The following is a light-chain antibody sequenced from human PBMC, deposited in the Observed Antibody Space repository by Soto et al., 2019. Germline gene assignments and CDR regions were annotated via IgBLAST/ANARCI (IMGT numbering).Light chain of an antibody. CDR3: QQTYTTPWT. V-gene: IGKV1-39*01. J-gene: IGKJ1*01. CDR2: TAS. Sequence: DIQMTQSPSSLSASVGDRVTITCRASQTISNSLNWYQHKPGKAPKLLIYTASSLQTGVPSRFSGSGSGTDFTLTISSLQLEDFAAYFCQQTYTTPWTFGQGTKVDIK. CDR1: QTISNS.